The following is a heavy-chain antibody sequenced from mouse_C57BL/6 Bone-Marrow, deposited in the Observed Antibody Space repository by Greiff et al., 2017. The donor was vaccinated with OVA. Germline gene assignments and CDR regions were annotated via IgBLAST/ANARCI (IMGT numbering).Heavy chain of an antibody. Sequence: QVHVKQSGAELVRPGASVTLSCKASGYTFTDYEMHWVKQTPVHGLEWIGAIDPETGGTAYNQKFKGKAILTADKSSSTAYMELRSLTSEDSAVYYCTRRGGGIYYYGSSLYYYAMDYWGQGTSVTVSS. V-gene: IGHV1-15*01. CDR1: GYTFTDYE. CDR2: IDPETGGT. J-gene: IGHJ4*01. D-gene: IGHD1-1*01. CDR3: TRRGGGIYYYGSSLYYYAMDY.